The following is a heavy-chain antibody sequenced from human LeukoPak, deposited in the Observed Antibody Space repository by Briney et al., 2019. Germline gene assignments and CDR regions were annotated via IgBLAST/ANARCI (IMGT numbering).Heavy chain of an antibody. CDR2: IRQDGNEM. V-gene: IGHV3-7*01. D-gene: IGHD1/OR15-1a*01. Sequence: GGSLRLSCAASGFSFSTFWMTWVRQPPGGGLEWLANIRQDGNEMYYVDSVKGRFTISGDNAKNSLYLQMNKLRPEDTATYYCASAKVELGQRAYNWFDPWGQGTLVTVSS. CDR1: GFSFSTFW. J-gene: IGHJ5*02. CDR3: ASAKVELGQRAYNWFDP.